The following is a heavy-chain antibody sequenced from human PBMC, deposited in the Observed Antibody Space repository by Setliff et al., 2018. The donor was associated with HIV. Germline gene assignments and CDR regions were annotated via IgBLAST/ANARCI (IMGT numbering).Heavy chain of an antibody. Sequence: ASVKVSCKASGYTFSYAMHWVRQAPGQRLEWMGWINAGNGNTKYSQKFQGRVTITRDISAITAYMELSSLRSEDTAVHYCARDPDSGYDSGAFDIWGQGTMVTVSS. J-gene: IGHJ3*02. CDR1: GYTFSYA. V-gene: IGHV1-3*01. D-gene: IGHD5-12*01. CDR3: ARDPDSGYDSGAFDI. CDR2: INAGNGNT.